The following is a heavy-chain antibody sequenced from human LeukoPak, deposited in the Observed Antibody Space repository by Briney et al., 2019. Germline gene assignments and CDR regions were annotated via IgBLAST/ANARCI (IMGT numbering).Heavy chain of an antibody. CDR2: ISSSGSTI. Sequence: GGSLRLSCAASGFTFSSYAMSWVRQAPGKGLEWVSYISSSGSTIYYADSVKGRFTISRDNAKNSLYLQMNSLRAEDTAVYYCARTSHYYDSLWGQGTLVTVSS. D-gene: IGHD3-22*01. CDR3: ARTSHYYDSL. CDR1: GFTFSSYA. V-gene: IGHV3-48*04. J-gene: IGHJ4*02.